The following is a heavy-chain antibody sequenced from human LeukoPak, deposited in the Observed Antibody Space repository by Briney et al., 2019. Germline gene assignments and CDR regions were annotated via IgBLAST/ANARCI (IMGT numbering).Heavy chain of an antibody. CDR1: GYTFTSYD. CDR3: ARDYYDSSGYYASEPFDY. D-gene: IGHD3-22*01. CDR2: ISAYNGNT. Sequence: ASVKVSCKASGYTFTSYDINWVRQATGQGLEWMGWISAYNGNTNYAQKLQGRVTMTTDTSTSTAYMELRSLRSDDTAVYYCARDYYDSSGYYASEPFDYWGQGTLVTVSS. V-gene: IGHV1-18*01. J-gene: IGHJ4*02.